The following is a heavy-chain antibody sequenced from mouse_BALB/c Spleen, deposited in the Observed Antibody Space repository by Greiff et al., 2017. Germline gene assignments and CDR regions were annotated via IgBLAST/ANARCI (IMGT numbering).Heavy chain of an antibody. D-gene: IGHD1-1*01. Sequence: EVQLQQSGPSLVKPSQTLSLTCSVTGDSITSGYWNWIRKFPGNKLEYMGYISYSGSTYYNPSLKSRISITRDTSKNQYYLQLNSVTTEDTATYYCARNGITTVVDYYAMDYWGQGTSVTVSS. CDR1: GDSITSGY. CDR3: ARNGITTVVDYYAMDY. J-gene: IGHJ4*01. V-gene: IGHV3-8*02. CDR2: ISYSGST.